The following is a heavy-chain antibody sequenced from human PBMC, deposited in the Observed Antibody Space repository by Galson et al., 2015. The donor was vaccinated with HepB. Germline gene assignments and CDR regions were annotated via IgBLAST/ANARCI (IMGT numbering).Heavy chain of an antibody. Sequence: SVKVSCKASGYTFTSYYMHWVRQAPGQGLEWMGIINPSPGTTTYAQKFQGRVTMTRDTSTTTVYMELSSLKSEDTAVYYCARGLHGWDYWGQGTLVTVSS. J-gene: IGHJ4*02. D-gene: IGHD3-10*01. CDR2: INPSPGTT. CDR1: GYTFTSYY. V-gene: IGHV1-46*01. CDR3: ARGLHGWDY.